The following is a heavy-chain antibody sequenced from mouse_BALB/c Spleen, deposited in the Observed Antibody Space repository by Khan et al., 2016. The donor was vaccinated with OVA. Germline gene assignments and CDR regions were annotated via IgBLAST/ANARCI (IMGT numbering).Heavy chain of an antibody. D-gene: IGHD2-14*01. Sequence: LVESGPELKKPGVTAKISCKASGYTFTTYGMNWVKQAPGKGLKWMGWINTYTGEPTYVDDFKGRFAFSLETSASTAYLQINNLKNEETATYFCARVGYSGTMDYWGQGTSVTVSS. V-gene: IGHV9-3-1*01. CDR1: GYTFTTYG. J-gene: IGHJ4*01. CDR3: ARVGYSGTMDY. CDR2: INTYTGEP.